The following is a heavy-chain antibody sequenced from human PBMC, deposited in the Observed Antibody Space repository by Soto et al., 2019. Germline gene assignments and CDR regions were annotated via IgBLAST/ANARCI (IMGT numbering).Heavy chain of an antibody. D-gene: IGHD3-10*01. V-gene: IGHV3-30*18. J-gene: IGHJ4*02. Sequence: GGSLRLSCAASGFTFSSYTMHWVRQTPGRGLEWVADISYDGSNEHYVDSVKGRFTISRDNSKNTLYLQMNSLRAEDTAFYYCTKSPGSGTFYNHFDYWGQGILVTVS. CDR2: ISYDGSNE. CDR3: TKSPGSGTFYNHFDY. CDR1: GFTFSSYT.